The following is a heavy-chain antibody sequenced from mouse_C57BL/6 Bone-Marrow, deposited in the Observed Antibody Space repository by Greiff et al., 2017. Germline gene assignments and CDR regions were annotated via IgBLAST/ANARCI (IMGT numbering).Heavy chain of an antibody. J-gene: IGHJ3*01. D-gene: IGHD1-1*01. CDR2: ISYDGSN. CDR3: ARDNYGSSYAWFAY. CDR1: GYSITSGYY. V-gene: IGHV3-6*01. Sequence: EVKLQESGPGLVKPSQSLSLTCSVTGYSITSGYYWNWLRQYPGNKLEWMGYISYDGSNNYNPSFKNRISITRDTSKNQFFLKLNSVTTEDTATYYCARDNYGSSYAWFAYWGQGTLVTVSA.